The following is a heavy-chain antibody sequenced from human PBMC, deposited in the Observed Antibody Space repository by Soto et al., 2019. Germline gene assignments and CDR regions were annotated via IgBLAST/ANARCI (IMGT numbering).Heavy chain of an antibody. Sequence: EVQLLESGGGLVQPGGSLRLSCAASGFTFSSYAMSWVRQAPGKGLEWVSVIRSSGDRTYYADSVKGRFTISRDNSKNTLYMQMNSLRAEDTAVYYCAKQQGPGTPYYYAMDVWGQGNTVTVSS. CDR2: IRSSGDRT. CDR1: GFTFSSYA. V-gene: IGHV3-23*01. J-gene: IGHJ6*02. D-gene: IGHD1-1*01. CDR3: AKQQGPGTPYYYAMDV.